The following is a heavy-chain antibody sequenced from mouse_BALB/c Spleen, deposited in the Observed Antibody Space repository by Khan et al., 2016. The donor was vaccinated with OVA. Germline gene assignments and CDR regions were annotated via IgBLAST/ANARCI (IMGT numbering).Heavy chain of an antibody. CDR3: ATSYFYGYYFDY. CDR1: GFTFTSYG. V-gene: IGHV5-17*02. J-gene: IGHJ2*01. D-gene: IGHD1-1*01. Sequence: EVQLQESGGGLVQPGGSRKLSCAASGFTFTSYGMHWIRQAPEKGLEWVAYISSDSSTIYYADTVKGRFTISRDNPKNTLFLQMTSLRSGDTAMYFCATSYFYGYYFDYWGQGNTLTVSS. CDR2: ISSDSSTI.